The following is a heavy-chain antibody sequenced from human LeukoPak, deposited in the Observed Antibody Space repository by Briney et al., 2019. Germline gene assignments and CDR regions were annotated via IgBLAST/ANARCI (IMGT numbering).Heavy chain of an antibody. Sequence: GGSLRLSCAASGFTFSSYAMSWVRQAPGKGLEWVSAISGSGGSTYYADSVKGRFTISRDNSKTRLYLQMNSLRAEDTAVYYCAKIGTCGGSCYSGFVYWGHGTLVTVSS. D-gene: IGHD2-15*01. J-gene: IGHJ4*01. CDR1: GFTFSSYA. CDR2: ISGSGGST. V-gene: IGHV3-23*01. CDR3: AKIGTCGGSCYSGFVY.